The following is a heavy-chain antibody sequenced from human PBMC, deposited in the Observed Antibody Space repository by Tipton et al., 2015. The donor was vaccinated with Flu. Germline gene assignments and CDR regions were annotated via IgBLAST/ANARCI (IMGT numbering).Heavy chain of an antibody. CDR1: GASISSRSYY. CDR3: AREKDSSGSEYFQH. CDR2: IYSSGST. J-gene: IGHJ1*01. D-gene: IGHD6-19*01. V-gene: IGHV4-39*07. Sequence: TLSLTCTVSGASISSRSYYWGWIRQPPGKGLEWIGCIYSSGSTYYNPSLKSRVTISLDTSKNQFSLKLSSVTAADTAVYYCAREKDSSGSEYFQHWGQGTLATVSS.